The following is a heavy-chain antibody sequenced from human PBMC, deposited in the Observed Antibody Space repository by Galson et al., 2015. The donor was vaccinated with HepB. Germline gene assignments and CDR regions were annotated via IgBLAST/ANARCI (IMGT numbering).Heavy chain of an antibody. Sequence: RICCEACGFTFSDAWMRWVRQAQGKGLEWVGIIKSKNDGGTTEYLAPVKGRFPISRDDSKNMLYLQMNILQTEETAVYYCATNSADYWGQGTLVTVSS. CDR2: IKSKNDGGTT. V-gene: IGHV3-15*01. CDR3: ATNSADY. J-gene: IGHJ4*02. D-gene: IGHD3-10*01. CDR1: GFTFSDAW.